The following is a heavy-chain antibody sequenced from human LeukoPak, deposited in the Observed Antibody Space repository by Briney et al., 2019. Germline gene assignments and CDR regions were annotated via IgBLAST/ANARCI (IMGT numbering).Heavy chain of an antibody. V-gene: IGHV1-69*13. J-gene: IGHJ1*01. Sequence: SVKVSCKASGGTFSSYAISWVRQAPGQGLEWMGGIIPIFGTANYAQKFQGRVTITADESTSTAYMELSSLRSEDTAVYYCARDKAVTTELTQYFQHWGQGTLVTVSS. D-gene: IGHD4-11*01. CDR1: GGTFSSYA. CDR3: ARDKAVTTELTQYFQH. CDR2: IIPIFGTA.